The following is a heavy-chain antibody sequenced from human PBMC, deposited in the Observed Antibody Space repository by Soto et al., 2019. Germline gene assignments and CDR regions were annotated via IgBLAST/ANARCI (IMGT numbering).Heavy chain of an antibody. CDR1: GDSVSSNSAA. J-gene: IGHJ4*02. V-gene: IGHV6-1*01. CDR3: ARDSGKEQPLVHYFDY. D-gene: IGHD6-13*01. Sequence: PSQTLSLTCAISGDSVSSNSAAWNWIRQSPSRGLEWLGRTYYRSKWYNDYAVSVKSRITINPDTSKNQFSLQLNSVTPEDTAVYYCARDSGKEQPLVHYFDYWGQGTLVTVSS. CDR2: TYYRSKWYN.